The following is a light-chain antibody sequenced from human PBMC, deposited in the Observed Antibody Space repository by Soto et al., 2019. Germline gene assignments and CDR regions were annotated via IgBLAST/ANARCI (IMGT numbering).Light chain of an antibody. CDR2: DVT. V-gene: IGLV2-14*03. Sequence: SALTQPASVSGSPGQSINISCTGTSSDIGGYNFVSWYQQHPGKAPKLMIYDVTNRPPGLSDRFAGTKSGNTASLTIYGLQAEDEADYYCSSYTTSSTLVFGGGTKVTVL. CDR1: SSDIGGYNF. CDR3: SSYTTSSTLV. J-gene: IGLJ3*02.